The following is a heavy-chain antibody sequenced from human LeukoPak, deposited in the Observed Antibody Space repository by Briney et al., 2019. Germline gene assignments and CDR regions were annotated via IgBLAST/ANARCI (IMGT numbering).Heavy chain of an antibody. CDR2: INPNSGRT. CDR3: ARDSSDILTGYYYF. CDR1: GYTFNDYY. V-gene: IGHV1-2*02. Sequence: ASVQDSCKTSGYTFNDYYLHWVRQAPGQGLEWMGWINPNSGRTNYAPKFQGRVTLTTDTSISTAYMELSSLISGDTALYYCARDSSDILTGYYYFWGQGSLVTVSS. J-gene: IGHJ4*01. D-gene: IGHD3-9*01.